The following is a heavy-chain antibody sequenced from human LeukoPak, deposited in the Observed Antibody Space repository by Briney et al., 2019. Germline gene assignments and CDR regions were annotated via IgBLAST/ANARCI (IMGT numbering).Heavy chain of an antibody. Sequence: PSGTLSLTCAVSGGSISSNNWWTWVRQPPGKGLEWIGKIYHSGSTSYNPSLKSRVTISVDKSKNQFSLKLSSVTAADTAVYYCARVNSNSRRWFDPWGQGTLVTVSS. CDR2: IYHSGST. D-gene: IGHD6-6*01. V-gene: IGHV4-4*02. CDR3: ARVNSNSRRWFDP. J-gene: IGHJ5*02. CDR1: GGSISSNNW.